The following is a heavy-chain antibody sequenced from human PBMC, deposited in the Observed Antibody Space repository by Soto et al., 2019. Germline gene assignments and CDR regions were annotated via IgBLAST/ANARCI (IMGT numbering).Heavy chain of an antibody. D-gene: IGHD6-19*01. CDR3: ARTYSSGWYGGIDY. Sequence: QVQLVQSGAEVKKPGSSVKVSCKASGGTFSSYAISWVRQAPGQGLEWMGGIIPIFGTANYAQKFQGRVTMTADESTSTAYMELSSLRSEDTAVYYCARTYSSGWYGGIDYWGQGTLVTVSS. CDR1: GGTFSSYA. CDR2: IIPIFGTA. J-gene: IGHJ4*02. V-gene: IGHV1-69*01.